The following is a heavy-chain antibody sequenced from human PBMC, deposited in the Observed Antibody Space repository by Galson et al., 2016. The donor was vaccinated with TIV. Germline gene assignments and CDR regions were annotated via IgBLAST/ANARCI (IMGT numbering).Heavy chain of an antibody. D-gene: IGHD5-24*01. J-gene: IGHJ4*02. CDR1: GFSLTTHGMC. Sequence: PALVKPTQTLTLTCTFSGFSLTTHGMCVSWIRQPPGKALEWLARTDRDGDKFYSTSLQTRLSISKDTSRNQVVLTLSNVDPVDTATYFCARSSIRDVSTHRFFDYWGQGTLVTVSP. CDR2: TDRDGDK. CDR3: ARSSIRDVSTHRFFDY. V-gene: IGHV2-70*17.